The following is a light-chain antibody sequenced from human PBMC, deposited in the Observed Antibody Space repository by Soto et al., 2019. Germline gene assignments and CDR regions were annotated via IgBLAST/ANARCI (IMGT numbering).Light chain of an antibody. CDR3: SSFTSTSTRL. V-gene: IGLV2-14*01. Sequence: QSVLTQPASVSGSPGQSITISCTGTRSDVDGYNYVSWYQHHPGKAPKLMIYEVSDRPSGVSNRFSGSKSGNTASLTISGLQAEDEADYYCSSFTSTSTRLFGSGTKVTVL. CDR2: EVS. J-gene: IGLJ1*01. CDR1: RSDVDGYNY.